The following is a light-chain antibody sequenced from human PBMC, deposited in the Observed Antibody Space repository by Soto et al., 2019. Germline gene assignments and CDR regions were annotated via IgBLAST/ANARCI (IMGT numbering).Light chain of an antibody. CDR3: QQYNNWPPLT. CDR2: GAS. V-gene: IGKV3-15*01. CDR1: QSLSSN. J-gene: IGKJ4*01. Sequence: EIVMTQSPATLSVSPGERATLSCRASQSLSSNLAWYQQKPGRAPRLLIYGASTRATGIPARFSGSGSGTVFTLTISSLQSEDFAVYYCQQYNNWPPLTFGGGTKVEIK.